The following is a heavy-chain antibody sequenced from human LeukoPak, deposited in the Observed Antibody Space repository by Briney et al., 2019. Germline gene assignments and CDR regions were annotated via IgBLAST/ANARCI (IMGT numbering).Heavy chain of an antibody. CDR3: ARAFQTYDILTGYMDV. CDR2: INPNSGGT. D-gene: IGHD3-9*01. V-gene: IGHV1-2*02. J-gene: IGHJ6*03. Sequence: GASVKVSCKASGYTFTGYYMHWVRQAPGQGLEWMGWINPNSGGTNYAQKFQGRVTMTRDTSISTAYMELSRLRSDDTAVYYCARAFQTYDILTGYMDVWGKGTTVTVSS. CDR1: GYTFTGYY.